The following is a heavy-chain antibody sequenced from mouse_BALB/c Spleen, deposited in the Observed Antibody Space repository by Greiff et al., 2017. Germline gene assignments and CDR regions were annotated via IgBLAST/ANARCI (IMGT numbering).Heavy chain of an antibody. J-gene: IGHJ3*01. D-gene: IGHD2-4*01. V-gene: IGHV10-1*02. CDR2: IRSKSNNYAT. CDR3: VRQIYYDYDAPFAY. Sequence: EVKVVESGGGLVQPKGSLKLSCAASGFTFNTYAMNWVRQAPGKGLEWVARIRSKSNNYATYYADSVKDRFTISRDDSQSMLYLQMNNLKTEDTAMYYCVRQIYYDYDAPFAYWGQGTLVTVSA. CDR1: GFTFNTYA.